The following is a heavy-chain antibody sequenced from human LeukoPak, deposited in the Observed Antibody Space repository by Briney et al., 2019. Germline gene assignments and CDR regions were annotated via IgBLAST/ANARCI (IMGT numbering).Heavy chain of an antibody. CDR3: AKVGLAAAGARDAFDI. CDR1: GFTFDDYA. V-gene: IGHV3-9*01. J-gene: IGHJ3*02. D-gene: IGHD6-13*01. Sequence: PGGSLRLSCAASGFTFDDYAMHWVRQAPGKGLEWVSGISWNSGSIGYAGSVKGRFTISRDNAKNSLYLQMNSLRAEDTALYYCAKVGLAAAGARDAFDIWGQGTMVTVSS. CDR2: ISWNSGSI.